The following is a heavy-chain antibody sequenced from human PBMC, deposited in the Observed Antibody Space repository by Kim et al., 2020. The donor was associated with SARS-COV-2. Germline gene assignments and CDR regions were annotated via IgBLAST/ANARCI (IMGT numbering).Heavy chain of an antibody. CDR2: FYWDDDK. D-gene: IGHD3-10*01. J-gene: IGHJ4*02. CDR1: GFSLSTNGLG. V-gene: IGHV2-5*02. Sequence: SGPTLVNPTQTLTLTCTFSGFSLSTNGLGVGWVRQAPGKALEWLALFYWDDDKRYSPALMYRLTLTKDTSRNQVVLFMTNMDPVDTATYYCARLKRYSSGRYYNDDYWGQGILVTVSS. CDR3: ARLKRYSSGRYYNDDY.